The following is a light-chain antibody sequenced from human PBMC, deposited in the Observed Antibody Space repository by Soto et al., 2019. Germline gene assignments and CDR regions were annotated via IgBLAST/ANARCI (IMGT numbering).Light chain of an antibody. CDR2: DAS. CDR1: QSIRCW. Sequence: DIQMTQSPSTLSASLGSSVTITGRASQSIRCWLAWYQQKPGKAPKLLIYDASTLDSGVPTRFSGSGSGTEFTLTISSLQPDDFATYYCQHYNSYSEAFGQGTKVDIK. V-gene: IGKV1-5*01. J-gene: IGKJ1*01. CDR3: QHYNSYSEA.